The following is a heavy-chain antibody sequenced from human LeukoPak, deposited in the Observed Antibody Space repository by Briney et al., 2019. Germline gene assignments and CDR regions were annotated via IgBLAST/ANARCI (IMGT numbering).Heavy chain of an antibody. V-gene: IGHV4-38-2*02. J-gene: IGHJ4*02. Sequence: SETLSLTCTVSGYSITSGYYWAWIRQPPGKGLEWIGNIYYTGSTFYNPSLNSRVTMSVDTSKNQFSLKLNSVTAADTAVHYCARDSDPMNYWGQGTLVTVSS. CDR2: IYYTGST. CDR1: GYSITSGYY. CDR3: ARDSDPMNY.